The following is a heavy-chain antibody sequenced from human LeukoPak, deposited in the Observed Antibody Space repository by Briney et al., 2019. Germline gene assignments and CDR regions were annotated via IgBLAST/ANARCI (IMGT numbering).Heavy chain of an antibody. J-gene: IGHJ5*02. Sequence: SETLSLTCTVSGGSISSYYWSWIRQPPGKGLEWIGYIYYTGSIKYNPSLKSRVTISVDTSKNQFSLKLSSVTAADTAVYYCARGGVRFDTWGQGTLVTVSS. D-gene: IGHD1-26*01. CDR1: GGSISSYY. V-gene: IGHV4-59*01. CDR2: IYYTGSI. CDR3: ARGGVRFDT.